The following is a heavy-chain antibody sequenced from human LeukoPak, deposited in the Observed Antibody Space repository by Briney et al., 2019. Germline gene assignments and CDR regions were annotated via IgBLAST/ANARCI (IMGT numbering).Heavy chain of an antibody. CDR1: GFSLSTSGVG. V-gene: IGHV2-5*02. D-gene: IGHD3-10*01. CDR3: ALGREEVVRGVVYYFDH. Sequence: SGPTLVKPTQTLTLTCTFSGFSLSTSGVGVGWIRQPPGKALEWLALFYWDDDKRYSPSLKSRLTITKDTSKNQVVLTMTNMDPVDTATYYCALGREEVVRGVVYYFDHWGQGTLVTVSS. J-gene: IGHJ4*02. CDR2: FYWDDDK.